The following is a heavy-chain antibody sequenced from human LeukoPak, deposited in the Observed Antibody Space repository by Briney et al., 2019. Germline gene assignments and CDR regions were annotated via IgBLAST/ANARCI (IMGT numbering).Heavy chain of an antibody. Sequence: PSETLSLTCSVSGASISGYYWSWIRQPPGKGLEGFGHIYYSGSTTYNPSLKSRVTISVDTSKNQFSLKLSSVTAADTAVYYCARCLSRCNNGFDIWGQGTMVTVSS. V-gene: IGHV4-59*01. CDR1: GASISGYY. J-gene: IGHJ3*02. CDR2: IYYSGST. D-gene: IGHD2/OR15-2a*01. CDR3: ARCLSRCNNGFDI.